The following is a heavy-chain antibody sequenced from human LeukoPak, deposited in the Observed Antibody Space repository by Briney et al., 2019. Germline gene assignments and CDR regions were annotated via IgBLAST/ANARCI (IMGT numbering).Heavy chain of an antibody. CDR1: GGSISSGGYS. V-gene: IGHV4-30-2*02. J-gene: IGHJ6*02. D-gene: IGHD6-6*01. Sequence: PSQTLSLTCAVSGGSISSGGYSWSWIRQPPGKGLEWIGFFYHSGHTDYNPSLKSRVTISVDMSKNQFSLKLSSVTAADTAVYYCAKDGARLTGTSGMDVWGQGTTVTVSS. CDR2: FYHSGHT. CDR3: AKDGARLTGTSGMDV.